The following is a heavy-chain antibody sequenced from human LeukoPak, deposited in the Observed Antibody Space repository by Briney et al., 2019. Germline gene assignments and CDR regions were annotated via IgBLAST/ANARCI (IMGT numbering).Heavy chain of an antibody. CDR3: ARDSGTGSEAFDI. CDR2: INSDGSRT. CDR1: RFTFSSYW. D-gene: IGHD1-14*01. Sequence: GGSLRLSCAASRFTFSSYWMHWVRQAPGKGLVWVSRINSDGSRTTYADSVKGRFTISRDNAKNTLYLQMNSLRVEDTALYYCARDSGTGSEAFDIWGQGTMVTVSS. J-gene: IGHJ3*02. V-gene: IGHV3-74*01.